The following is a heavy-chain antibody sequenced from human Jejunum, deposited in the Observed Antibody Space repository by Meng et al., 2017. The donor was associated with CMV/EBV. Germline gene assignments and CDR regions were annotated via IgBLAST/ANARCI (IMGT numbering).Heavy chain of an antibody. D-gene: IGHD6-19*01. V-gene: IGHV1-18*01. CDR3: ARDPSNTSGRYAYFDY. J-gene: IGHJ4*02. CDR2: ISWYNGDT. Sequence: QLMQDGAEVKKPGASVRVSCKAFGYTFTHHGTSWIRQAPGRGLEWMGWISWYNGDTNYAQKFQGRVTMTTDTSTSTAYMDLRSLRSDDTAVYYCARDPSNTSGRYAYFDYWGQGTLVTVSS. CDR1: GYTFTHHG.